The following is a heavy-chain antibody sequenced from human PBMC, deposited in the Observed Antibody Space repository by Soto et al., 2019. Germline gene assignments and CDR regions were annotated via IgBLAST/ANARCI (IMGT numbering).Heavy chain of an antibody. D-gene: IGHD3-3*01. CDR1: GFSLTTSGVG. CDR3: AHSNFPYLFDY. V-gene: IGHV2-5*02. Sequence: QITLKESGPTLVKPTQTLTLTCSFSGFSLTTSGVGVGWIRQPPGKALEWLALIYWDDDKGYSPSLKSRLTITKNNSKTHVVLTMTNLDPVDTATYYCAHSNFPYLFDYWGQGTLVMVSS. J-gene: IGHJ4*02. CDR2: IYWDDDK.